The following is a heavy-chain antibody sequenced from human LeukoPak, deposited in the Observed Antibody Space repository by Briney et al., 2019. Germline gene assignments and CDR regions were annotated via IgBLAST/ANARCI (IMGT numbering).Heavy chain of an antibody. J-gene: IGHJ4*02. D-gene: IGHD3-10*01. Sequence: QSGGSLRLSCTASGFTFSYYWMYWVRHTPEKGLRWLSRINIDGSTTNYADSAKGRFTISRDNAKNTLYLQMNSLRADDTALYYCSRDLTWGVVGLWGQGALVTVSS. CDR3: SRDLTWGVVGL. CDR1: GFTFSYYW. CDR2: INIDGSTT. V-gene: IGHV3-74*01.